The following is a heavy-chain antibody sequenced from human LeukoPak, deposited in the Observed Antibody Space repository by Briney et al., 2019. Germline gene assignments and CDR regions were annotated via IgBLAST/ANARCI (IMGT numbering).Heavy chain of an antibody. D-gene: IGHD3-9*01. CDR3: ARDRYAWPMTFDY. CDR1: GFTFSSYS. Sequence: GGSLRLSCAASGFTFSSYSMNWVRQAPGKGLEWVSSISSSSSYIYYADSVKGRFTISRDNAKNSLYLQMNSLRAEDTAVYYCARDRYAWPMTFDYWGQGTLVTVSS. J-gene: IGHJ4*02. CDR2: ISSSSSYI. V-gene: IGHV3-21*01.